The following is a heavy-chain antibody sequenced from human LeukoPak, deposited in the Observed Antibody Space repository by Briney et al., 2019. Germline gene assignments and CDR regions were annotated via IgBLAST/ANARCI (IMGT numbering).Heavy chain of an antibody. Sequence: SVKVSCKASVGTFSSYAISWVRQAPGQGRAWMGRIIPLLGIANYAQKFQGRVTLTADKSTSTAYMELSSLRSDDTAVYYCARDNIVATRTWGYGMDVWGQGTTVTVSS. CDR3: ARDNIVATRTWGYGMDV. CDR1: VGTFSSYA. D-gene: IGHD5-12*01. J-gene: IGHJ6*02. CDR2: IIPLLGIA. V-gene: IGHV1-69*04.